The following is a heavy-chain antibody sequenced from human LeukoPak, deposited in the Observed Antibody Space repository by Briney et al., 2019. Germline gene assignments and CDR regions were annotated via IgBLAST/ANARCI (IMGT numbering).Heavy chain of an antibody. J-gene: IGHJ4*02. D-gene: IGHD4-17*01. CDR2: FTGRHYGGTT. Sequence: GGSLRVSCTASGLTFGDYAVTWVRQGPGKGLEWVASFTGRHYGGTTEYAASVRGRFTISIDDSKTIAYLHMNRLTIEDTATYYCHRWTTVTTFDNWGQGTLVIVSS. CDR3: HRWTTVTTFDN. V-gene: IGHV3-49*04. CDR1: GLTFGDYA.